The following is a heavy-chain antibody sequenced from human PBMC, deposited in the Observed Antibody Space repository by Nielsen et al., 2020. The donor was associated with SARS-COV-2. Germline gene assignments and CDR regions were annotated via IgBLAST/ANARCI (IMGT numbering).Heavy chain of an antibody. D-gene: IGHD5-18*01. V-gene: IGHV1-69*13. CDR3: AGDIQIVDTAMDNGYYYYGMDV. CDR2: IIPIFGTA. J-gene: IGHJ6*02. Sequence: SVKVSCKASGGTFSSYAISWVRQAPGQGLEWMGGIIPIFGTANYAQKFQGRVTITADESTSTAYMELSSLRSEDTAVYYCAGDIQIVDTAMDNGYYYYGMDVWGQGTTVTVSS. CDR1: GGTFSSYA.